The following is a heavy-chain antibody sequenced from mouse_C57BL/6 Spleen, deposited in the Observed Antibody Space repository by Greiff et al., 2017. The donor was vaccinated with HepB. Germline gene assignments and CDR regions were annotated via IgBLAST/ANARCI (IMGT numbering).Heavy chain of an antibody. J-gene: IGHJ1*03. CDR2: ISSGSSTI. D-gene: IGHD1-1*01. CDR1: GFTFSDYG. Sequence: DVKLVESGGGLVKPGGSLKLSCAASGFTFSDYGMHWVRQAPEKGLEWVAYISSGSSTIYYADTVKGRFTISRDNAKNTLFLQMTSLRSEDTAMYYCAAATTVVGYFDVWGTGTTVTVSS. V-gene: IGHV5-17*01. CDR3: AAATTVVGYFDV.